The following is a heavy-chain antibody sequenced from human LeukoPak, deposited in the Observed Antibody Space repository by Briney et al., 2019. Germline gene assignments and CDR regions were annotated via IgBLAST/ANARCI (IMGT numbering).Heavy chain of an antibody. J-gene: IGHJ4*02. D-gene: IGHD3-10*01. V-gene: IGHV3-74*01. CDR1: GFTFSRYW. Sequence: PGGSLRLSCAASGFTFSRYWMHWVRQAPGKGLVWVSRIDSDGSSTTYADSVEGRFTISRDNVKNTLYLQMNSLRAEDTAVYYCARDGEGGYPVDYWGQGTLVTVSS. CDR2: IDSDGSST. CDR3: ARDGEGGYPVDY.